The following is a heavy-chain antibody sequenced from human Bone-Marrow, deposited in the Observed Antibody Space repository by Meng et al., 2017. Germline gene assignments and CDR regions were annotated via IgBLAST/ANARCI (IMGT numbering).Heavy chain of an antibody. V-gene: IGHV3-7*01. CDR2: IKQDGSEK. J-gene: IGHJ5*02. D-gene: IGHD3-10*01. CDR1: GFTFSSYW. CDR3: ARAQLLWFGELTCWFDP. Sequence: GESLKISCAASGFTFSSYWMSWVRQAPGKGLEWVANIKQDGSEKYYVDSVKGRFTISRDNAKNSLYLQMNSLRAEGTAVYYCARAQLLWFGELTCWFDPWGQGTLVTVSS.